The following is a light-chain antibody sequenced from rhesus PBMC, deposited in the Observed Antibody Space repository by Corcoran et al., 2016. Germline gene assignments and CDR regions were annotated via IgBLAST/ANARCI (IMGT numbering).Light chain of an antibody. CDR2: DAS. Sequence: DIQMTQSPSSLSASVGVKVSITCHASQGISSWLAWYQQKPGKARKPLIYDASSLQSGVPSRVSGSGSGTDYTHTINSLKTGDFSTYYCRQYNTHPYGFGQGTKVEIE. V-gene: IGKV1-19*01. CDR1: QGISSW. J-gene: IGKJ2*01. CDR3: RQYNTHPYG.